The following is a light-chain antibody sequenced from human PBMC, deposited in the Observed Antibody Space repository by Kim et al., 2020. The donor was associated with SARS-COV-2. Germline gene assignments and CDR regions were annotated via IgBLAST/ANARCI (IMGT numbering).Light chain of an antibody. J-gene: IGKJ2*01. V-gene: IGKV2-30*02. CDR3: MQGTHWPYT. Sequence: EVVMVQSPLSLPVTXGQPASISCRSSQSLVHSDGNIYLIWFLQRPGQSPRRLIYTVSNRASGVPDRFCGSGSGTDFTLKIGRVEAEDVGVYYCMQGTHWPYTFGQGTKLEI. CDR1: QSLVHSDGNIY. CDR2: TVS.